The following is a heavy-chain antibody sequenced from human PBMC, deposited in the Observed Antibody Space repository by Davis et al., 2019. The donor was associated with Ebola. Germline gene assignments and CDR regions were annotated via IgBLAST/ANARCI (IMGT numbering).Heavy chain of an antibody. CDR2: IYHTGIT. D-gene: IGHD6-19*01. CDR3: ARDWLDRRYYFDY. Sequence: PSETLSLTCAVSGYSISSGYFWGWIRQPPGKGLEYIGSIYHTGITYYNPSLKSRVTMSVDTSKNQVSLKLSSVTAADTAVYYCARDWLDRRYYFDYWGQGTLVTVSS. J-gene: IGHJ4*02. CDR1: GYSISSGYF. V-gene: IGHV4-38-2*02.